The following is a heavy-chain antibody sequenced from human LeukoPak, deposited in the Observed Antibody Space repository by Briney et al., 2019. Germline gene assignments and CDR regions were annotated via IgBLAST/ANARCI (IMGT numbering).Heavy chain of an antibody. CDR1: GFTFSSYA. J-gene: IGHJ4*02. D-gene: IGHD3-10*01. CDR2: ISTSGGGT. V-gene: IGHV3-23*01. Sequence: GGSLRLSCEVSGFTFSSYAMSWVRQAPGKGLERVSTISTSGGGTYYADSVKGRFTISRDNSKNTLYLQMSSLRAEDTAVYYCAKGRSGTYYNFDYWGQGTLVTVSS. CDR3: AKGRSGTYYNFDY.